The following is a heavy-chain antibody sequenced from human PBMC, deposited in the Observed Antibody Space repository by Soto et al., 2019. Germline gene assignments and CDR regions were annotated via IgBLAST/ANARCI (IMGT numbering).Heavy chain of an antibody. CDR1: GNSIATGAYY. CDR3: ARVGRSTTPRGAFDI. V-gene: IGHV4-31*03. Sequence: QVQLQESGPGLVKPSQTLSLTCTVSGNSIATGAYYWSWIRQHPGKGLEWIGYISYSGSTYYNPSLKSRLTISVDMSKNQFSLMLTAVTAADTAVYYCARVGRSTTPRGAFDIWGPGTMVTVSS. J-gene: IGHJ3*02. D-gene: IGHD2-2*01. CDR2: ISYSGST.